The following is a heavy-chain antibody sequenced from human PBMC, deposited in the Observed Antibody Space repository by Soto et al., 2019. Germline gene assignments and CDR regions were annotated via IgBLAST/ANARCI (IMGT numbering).Heavy chain of an antibody. CDR1: GGTFSSYA. CDR2: IIPIFGTA. CDR3: ARSEGGYFYGMDV. Sequence: SVKVSCKASGGTFSSYAIRWVRQAPGQGLEWMGGIIPIFGTANYAQKFQGRVTIKADKPTNTAYMEMNSLTFEDTAVYYCARSEGGYFYGMDVWGQGTTVTVSS. D-gene: IGHD3-9*01. V-gene: IGHV1-69*06. J-gene: IGHJ6*02.